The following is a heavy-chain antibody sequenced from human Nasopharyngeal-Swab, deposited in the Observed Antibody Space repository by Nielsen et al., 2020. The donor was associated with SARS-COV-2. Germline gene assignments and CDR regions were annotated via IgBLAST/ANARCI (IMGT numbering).Heavy chain of an antibody. CDR1: GFTFSSYA. J-gene: IGHJ6*03. CDR2: ISYDGSNK. Sequence: GESLKISCAASGFTFSSYAMHWVRQAPGKGLEWVAVISYDGSNKYYADSMKGRFTISRDNSKNTLYLQMNSLRAEDTAVYYCASPLGFDWLQHVDYYYYMDVWGKGTTVTVSS. D-gene: IGHD3-9*01. CDR3: ASPLGFDWLQHVDYYYYMDV. V-gene: IGHV3-30*04.